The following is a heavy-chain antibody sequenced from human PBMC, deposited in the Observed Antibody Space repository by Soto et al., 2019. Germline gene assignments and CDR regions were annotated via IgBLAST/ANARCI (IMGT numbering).Heavy chain of an antibody. CDR3: ARGWFGPDV. V-gene: IGHV3-74*03. CDR1: GFTFRNFG. D-gene: IGHD3-10*01. CDR2: IGNDGTDS. J-gene: IGHJ6*04. Sequence: GGSLRLSCAASGFTFRNFGMNWVRQAPGRELVWISCIGNDGTDSTYADSVKGRFTSSRDNAKNTVYLQMNGLRVEDTAVYYCARGWFGPDVWGKGTTVTVSS.